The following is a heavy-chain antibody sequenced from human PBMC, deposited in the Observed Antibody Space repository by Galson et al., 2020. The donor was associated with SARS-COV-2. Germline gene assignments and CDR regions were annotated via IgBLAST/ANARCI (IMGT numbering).Heavy chain of an antibody. J-gene: IGHJ6*02. V-gene: IGHV3-30-3*01. CDR1: GFTFSSYA. Sequence: TGGSLRLSCAASGFTFSSYAMHWVRQAPGKGLAWVAVISYDGSNKYYADSVKGRFTISRDNSKNTLYLQMNSLRAEDTAVYYCARGFGGSYYYGMDVWGQGTTVTVSS. CDR2: ISYDGSNK. CDR3: ARGFGGSYYYGMDV. D-gene: IGHD1-26*01.